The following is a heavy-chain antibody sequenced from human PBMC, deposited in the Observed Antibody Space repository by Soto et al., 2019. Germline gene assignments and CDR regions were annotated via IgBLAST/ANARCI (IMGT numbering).Heavy chain of an antibody. Sequence: QVQLQESGPGLVKPSETLSLTCTVSGGSISSYYWSWIRQPPGKGLEWIGYIYYSGSTNYNPSLKSRVTISVDTSKNQFSLKLSSVTAADTAVYYCAIAPSHSDWFDPWGQGTLVTVSS. CDR2: IYYSGST. CDR3: AIAPSHSDWFDP. V-gene: IGHV4-59*01. J-gene: IGHJ5*02. CDR1: GGSISSYY. D-gene: IGHD3-10*01.